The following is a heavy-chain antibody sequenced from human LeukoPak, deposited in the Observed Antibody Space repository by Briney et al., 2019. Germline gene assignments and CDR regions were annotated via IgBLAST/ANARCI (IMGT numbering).Heavy chain of an antibody. D-gene: IGHD1-26*01. J-gene: IGHJ3*02. CDR3: PGRGSPHI. CDR2: LYTSGRT. V-gene: IGHV4-4*07. Sequence: SDTLSLICTVSSGSINYDFLTWVRHPAGKALEWIGRLYTSGRTSYNPSLKSRVNMSLDTAMTQFSLKQKPVTAAATAVYYCPGRGSPHIWGQGTMVTLSS. CDR1: SGSINYDF.